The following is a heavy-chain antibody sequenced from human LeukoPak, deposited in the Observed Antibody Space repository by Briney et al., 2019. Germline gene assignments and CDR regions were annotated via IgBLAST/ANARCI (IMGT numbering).Heavy chain of an antibody. D-gene: IGHD3-22*01. V-gene: IGHV3-23*01. CDR1: GFTFGSYG. CDR3: AIMHGYYDGSGYWVQ. J-gene: IGHJ4*02. CDR2: ITPNADRT. Sequence: PGGSLRLSCAASGFTFGSYGMSWVRQAPGKGLEWVSFITPNADRTSYADSVEGRFTISRDNPRNTLYMQMNSLRDEDTALYYCAIMHGYYDGSGYWVQWGQETLVTVSS.